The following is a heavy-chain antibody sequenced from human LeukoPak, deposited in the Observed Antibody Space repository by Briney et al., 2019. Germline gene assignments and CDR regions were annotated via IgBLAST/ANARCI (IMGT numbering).Heavy chain of an antibody. CDR1: GGSFSGYY. CDR3: ARGRSYAFDI. D-gene: IGHD3-16*02. CDR2: IYYSGST. Sequence: SETLSLTCAVYGGSFSGYYWSWIRQPPGKGLEWIGYIYYSGSTNYSPSLKSRVTISVDTSKNQFSLKLSFVTAADTAVYYCARGRSYAFDIWGQGTMVTVSS. V-gene: IGHV4-59*01. J-gene: IGHJ3*02.